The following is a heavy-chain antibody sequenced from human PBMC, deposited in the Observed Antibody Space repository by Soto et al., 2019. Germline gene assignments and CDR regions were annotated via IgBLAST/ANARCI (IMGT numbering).Heavy chain of an antibody. Sequence: PSKTLCLTCTVSGSTISSVGCSWLWIRQSPEKGLEWLGCIYHTGSTYYHPSLKSRVTISIDTYRNQFYLNLTSVTAADTAGYYCARAPPGPSPRWVLWGQGTTVT. V-gene: IGHV4-30-2*06. J-gene: IGHJ3*01. CDR2: IYHTGST. CDR3: ARAPPGPSPRWVL. D-gene: IGHD3-10*01. CDR1: GSTISSVGCS.